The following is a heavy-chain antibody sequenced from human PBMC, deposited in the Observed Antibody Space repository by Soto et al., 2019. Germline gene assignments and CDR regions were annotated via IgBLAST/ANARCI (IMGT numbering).Heavy chain of an antibody. D-gene: IGHD2-15*01. CDR3: AGAHVMVVAGSTFAC. V-gene: IGHV4-38-2*01. CDR1: GYYLTSGSH. Sequence: SETLSLPCSVSGYYLTSGSHGGGVRQAPGKGPRCIASMYHGEPTFYTPSLKSRVTISKGTSNTQFCLSLRSGTAADTAVYLCAGAHVMVVAGSTFACWGHGIMVTVSS. J-gene: IGHJ4*01. CDR2: MYHGEPT.